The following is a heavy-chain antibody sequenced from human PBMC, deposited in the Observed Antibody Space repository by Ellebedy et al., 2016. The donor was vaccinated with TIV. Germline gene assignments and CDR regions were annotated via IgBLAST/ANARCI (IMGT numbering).Heavy chain of an antibody. V-gene: IGHV1-69*06. J-gene: IGHJ3*02. Sequence: SVKVSXXASGGTFSSYAISWVRQAPGQGLEWMGGIIPIFGTANYAQKFQGRVTITADKSTSTAYMELSSLRSEDTAVYYCARSVLEWANNDAFDIWGQGTMVTVSS. CDR2: IIPIFGTA. D-gene: IGHD3-3*01. CDR3: ARSVLEWANNDAFDI. CDR1: GGTFSSYA.